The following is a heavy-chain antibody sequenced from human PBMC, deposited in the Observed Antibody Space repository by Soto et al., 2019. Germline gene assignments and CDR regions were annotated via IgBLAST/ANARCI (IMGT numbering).Heavy chain of an antibody. J-gene: IGHJ6*03. D-gene: IGHD5-12*01. CDR2: IYYSGGT. Sequence: QVQLQESGPGLVKPSQTRSLTCTVSGGSISRGGYYWSWIRQHPGKGLEWIGYIYYSGGTYYNPSLKSRVTISVDTSESQFSLRLSSVTAADTAMYYCARKDSGYADYMDVWGTGTTVTVSS. CDR1: GGSISRGGYY. CDR3: ARKDSGYADYMDV. V-gene: IGHV4-31*03.